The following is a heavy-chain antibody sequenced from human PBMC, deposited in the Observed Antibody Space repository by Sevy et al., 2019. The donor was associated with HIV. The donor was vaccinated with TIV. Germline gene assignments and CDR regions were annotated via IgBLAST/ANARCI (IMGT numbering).Heavy chain of an antibody. J-gene: IGHJ4*02. V-gene: IGHV5-51*01. CDR1: GYSFTSYW. CDR3: ARVAYCGGDCYMYFDY. CDR2: IYPGDSDT. D-gene: IGHD2-21*02. Sequence: GESLKISCKGSGYSFTSYWIGWVRQMPGKGLEWMGIIYPGDSDTRYSPSFQGQVTISADKSISTAYLQWSSLKASDTAMYYCARVAYCGGDCYMYFDYWGQGTLVTVSS.